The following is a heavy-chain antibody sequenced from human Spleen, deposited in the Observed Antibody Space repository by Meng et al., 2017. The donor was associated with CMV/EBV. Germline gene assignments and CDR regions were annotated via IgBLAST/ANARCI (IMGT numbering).Heavy chain of an antibody. D-gene: IGHD4-23*01. Sequence: SVKVSCKASGGTFSSQAISWVRQAPGEGHEYMGGLIPIFGTVNYAQKIQDRVTINTDKSTSTAYMDLSSLRSEDTAVYYCARDIGGSDDYWGQGTLVTVSS. CDR1: GGTFSSQA. CDR2: LIPIFGTV. V-gene: IGHV1-69*05. CDR3: ARDIGGSDDY. J-gene: IGHJ4*02.